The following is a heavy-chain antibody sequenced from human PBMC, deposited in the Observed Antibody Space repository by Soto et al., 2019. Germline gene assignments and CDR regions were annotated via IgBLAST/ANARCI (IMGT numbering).Heavy chain of an antibody. V-gene: IGHV3-53*01. Sequence: EVQLVESGGGLIQPGGSLRLSCAASGFTVSSNYMSWVRQAPGKGLEWVSLIYSGGGTYYADSVKGRFTISRDNSKNTLFLQMNNLRAEDTAVYYCATSPNWGATTYWGQGTLVTVSS. J-gene: IGHJ4*02. CDR2: IYSGGGT. D-gene: IGHD7-27*01. CDR3: ATSPNWGATTY. CDR1: GFTVSSNY.